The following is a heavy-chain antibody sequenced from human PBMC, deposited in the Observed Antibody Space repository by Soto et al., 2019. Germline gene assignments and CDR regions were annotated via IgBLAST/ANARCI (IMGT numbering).Heavy chain of an antibody. J-gene: IGHJ4*02. Sequence: EVQLVESGGGLVQPGRSLRLSCAASGFTFDDYAMHWVRPAPGKGLVWVSGISCNSGSIGYADSVKGRFTISRDNAKNSLSLQMNRLRAEDTALYYCAKVRLRKQWLDRCPFYYWGQGTLVTVSS. D-gene: IGHD6-19*01. V-gene: IGHV3-9*01. CDR3: AKVRLRKQWLDRCPFYY. CDR1: GFTFDDYA. CDR2: ISCNSGSI.